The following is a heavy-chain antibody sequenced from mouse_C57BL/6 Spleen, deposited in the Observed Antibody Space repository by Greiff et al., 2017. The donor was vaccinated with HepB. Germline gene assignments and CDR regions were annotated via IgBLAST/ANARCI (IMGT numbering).Heavy chain of an antibody. J-gene: IGHJ3*01. CDR2: IHPNSGST. CDR3: ARSRDYEGFAY. Sequence: VQLQQPGAELVKPGASVKLSCKASGYTFTSYWMNWVKQRPGQGLEWIGMIHPNSGSTNYNEKFKSKATLTVDKSSSTAYMQLSSLTSEDSAVYYCARSRDYEGFAYWGQGTLVTVSA. V-gene: IGHV1-64*01. CDR1: GYTFTSYW. D-gene: IGHD2-4*01.